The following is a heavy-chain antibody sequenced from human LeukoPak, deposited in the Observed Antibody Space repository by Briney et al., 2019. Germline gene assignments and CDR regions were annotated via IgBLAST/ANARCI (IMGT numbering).Heavy chain of an antibody. D-gene: IGHD6-13*01. Sequence: PSETLSLTCTVSGGSISSYYWSWIRQPPGKGLEWIGYIYYSGSTYYNPSLKSRVTISVDTSKNQFSLKLSSVTAADTAVYYCARGGGIAAALDYWGQGTLVTVSS. CDR1: GGSISSYY. CDR2: IYYSGST. J-gene: IGHJ4*02. CDR3: ARGGGIAAALDY. V-gene: IGHV4-59*08.